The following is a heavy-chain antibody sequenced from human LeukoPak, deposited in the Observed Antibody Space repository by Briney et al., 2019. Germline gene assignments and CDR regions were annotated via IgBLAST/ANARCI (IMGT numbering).Heavy chain of an antibody. V-gene: IGHV3-23*01. D-gene: IGHD3-22*01. CDR1: GFTFSSYA. CDR2: ISGSGVST. CDR3: AKGYETRGYHFGNDY. Sequence: GGSLRLSCAASGFTFSSYAMSWVRQAPGKGLEWVSAISGSGVSTFYPDSVKGRFTISRDASKNTLYLQMNSLRAEDTAVYYCAKGYETRGYHFGNDYWGQGTLVTVSS. J-gene: IGHJ4*02.